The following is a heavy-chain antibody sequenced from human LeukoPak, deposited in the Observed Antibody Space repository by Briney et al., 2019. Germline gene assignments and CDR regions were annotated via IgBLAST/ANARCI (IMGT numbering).Heavy chain of an antibody. J-gene: IGHJ4*02. CDR3: AKSGGYGLIDY. CDR2: IYHSVSP. D-gene: IGHD1-26*01. Sequence: SETLSLTCTVFGYSISSGYYWGWIRQSQGKGLEWIGSIYHSVSPYYNPSLKSRVTISVDTSKNQFSLKLSSVTAADTAVYYCAKSGGYGLIDYWGQGTRVTVSS. CDR1: GYSISSGYY. V-gene: IGHV4-38-2*02.